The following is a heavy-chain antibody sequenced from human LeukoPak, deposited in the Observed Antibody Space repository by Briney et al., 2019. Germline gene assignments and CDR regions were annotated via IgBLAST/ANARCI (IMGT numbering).Heavy chain of an antibody. CDR1: GFTFSSYA. CDR2: ISGSGGST. CDR3: AKAGDFWSGYYRPPFDY. Sequence: GGSLRLSCAASGFTFSSYAMSWVRKAPGKGLEWVSAISGSGGSTYYADSVKGRFTISRDNSKNTLYLQMNSLRAEDTAVYYCAKAGDFWSGYYRPPFDYWGQGTLVTVSS. V-gene: IGHV3-23*01. D-gene: IGHD3-3*01. J-gene: IGHJ4*02.